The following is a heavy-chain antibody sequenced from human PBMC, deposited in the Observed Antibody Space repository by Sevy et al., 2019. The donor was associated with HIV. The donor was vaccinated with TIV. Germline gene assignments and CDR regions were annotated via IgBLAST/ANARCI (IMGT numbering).Heavy chain of an antibody. Sequence: ASVKVSCKASGYTFTGYNMHWVRQAPGQGLEWMGRINPNSGGTNYAQKFQGRVTMTRDTSITTAYMELSRLRSDDPAVYYWGSCLAARYYYGMDVWGQGTTVTVSS. J-gene: IGHJ6*02. CDR3: GSCLAARYYYGMDV. CDR1: GYTFTGYN. D-gene: IGHD6-6*01. CDR2: INPNSGGT. V-gene: IGHV1-2*06.